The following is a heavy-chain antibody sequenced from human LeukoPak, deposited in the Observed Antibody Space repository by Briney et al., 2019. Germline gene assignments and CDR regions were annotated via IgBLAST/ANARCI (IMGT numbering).Heavy chain of an antibody. CDR1: GFTFSSYA. J-gene: IGHJ3*02. Sequence: PGGSLRLSCAASGFTFSSYAMSWVRQAPGKGLEWVSAISGSGGSTYYADSVKGRFTISRDNSKNTLYLQMNSLRAEDTAVYYCAKDRSFGFYDSSGYYPDAFDIWGQGTMVTVSS. CDR2: ISGSGGST. CDR3: AKDRSFGFYDSSGYYPDAFDI. V-gene: IGHV3-23*01. D-gene: IGHD3-22*01.